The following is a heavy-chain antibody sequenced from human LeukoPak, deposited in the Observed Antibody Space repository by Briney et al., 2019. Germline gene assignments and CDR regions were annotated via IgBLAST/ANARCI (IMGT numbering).Heavy chain of an antibody. D-gene: IGHD1-26*01. CDR1: GFTCSSYS. V-gene: IGHV3-21*05. CDR3: GREIPSGSYAPDY. Sequence: GGSLRLSCAASGFTCSSYSMNWVRQAPGKGLEWVSYISSSGRSILYADSVKGRFTVSRDNAKNSLYLQMNNLRAEDTAVYYCGREIPSGSYAPDYWGQGILVIVSS. CDR2: ISSSGRSI. J-gene: IGHJ4*02.